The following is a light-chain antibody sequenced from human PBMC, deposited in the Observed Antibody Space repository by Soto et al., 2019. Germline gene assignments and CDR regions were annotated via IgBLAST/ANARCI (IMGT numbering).Light chain of an antibody. J-gene: IGKJ1*01. CDR2: TAS. CDR3: QHYNSYSQA. Sequence: DIQMTQSPSTLSGFVGDRVTLSYRSSQTISSWLAWYQQKPGKAPKLLIYTASTLKSGVPSRFSGSGSGTDFTLTISSLQPDDFATYYCQHYNSYSQAFGQGTKVDIK. CDR1: QTISSW. V-gene: IGKV1-5*03.